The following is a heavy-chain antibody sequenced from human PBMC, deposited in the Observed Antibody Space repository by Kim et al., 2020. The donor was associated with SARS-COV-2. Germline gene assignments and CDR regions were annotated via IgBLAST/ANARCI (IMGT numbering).Heavy chain of an antibody. Sequence: TTYNPSLHSRDTISVDTSKNQFSLKLSSVTAADTAVYYCGSRRYFDWFDYWGQGTLVTVSS. D-gene: IGHD3-9*01. CDR2: T. CDR3: GSRRYFDWFDY. J-gene: IGHJ4*02. V-gene: IGHV4-34*01.